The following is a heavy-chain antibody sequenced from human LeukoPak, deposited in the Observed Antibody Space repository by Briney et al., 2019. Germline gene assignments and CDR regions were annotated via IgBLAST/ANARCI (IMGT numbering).Heavy chain of an antibody. CDR1: GFTFSSYW. V-gene: IGHV3-74*01. D-gene: IGHD3-22*01. CDR2: INSDGSST. Sequence: PGGSLRLSCAASGFTFSSYWMHWVRQAPGKGLVWVSRINSDGSSTSYADSVKGRFTTSRDNAKNTLYLQMNSLRAEDTAVYYCAREITMIVVAQLRGVAFDIWGQGTMVTVSS. J-gene: IGHJ3*02. CDR3: AREITMIVVAQLRGVAFDI.